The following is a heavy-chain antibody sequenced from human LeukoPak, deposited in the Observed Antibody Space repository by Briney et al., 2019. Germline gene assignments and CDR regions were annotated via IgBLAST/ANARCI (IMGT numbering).Heavy chain of an antibody. J-gene: IGHJ2*01. CDR2: MNPNSGNT. V-gene: IGHV1-8*01. CDR3: ARGSSSSEDWYFDL. D-gene: IGHD6-6*01. Sequence: ASEKVSCMASGYTFTGYDINWVRQATGQGLAWMGWMNPNSGNTCYAQKFQGRVTMTRNTSISTAYMELSSLRSEDTAVYYCARGSSSSEDWYFDLWGRGTLVTVSS. CDR1: GYTFTGYD.